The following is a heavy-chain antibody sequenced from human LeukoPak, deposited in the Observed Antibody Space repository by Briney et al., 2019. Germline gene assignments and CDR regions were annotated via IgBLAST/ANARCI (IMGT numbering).Heavy chain of an antibody. J-gene: IGHJ5*02. Sequence: ASVKVSCKASGYTFTSCYMHWVRQAPGQGLEWMGIINPSGGSTSYAQKFQGRVTMTRDTSTSTVYMELSSLRSEDTAVYYCARGGVTIFGVVTSNWFDPWGQGTLATVSS. CDR2: INPSGGST. CDR1: GYTFTSCY. CDR3: ARGGVTIFGVVTSNWFDP. V-gene: IGHV1-46*01. D-gene: IGHD3-3*01.